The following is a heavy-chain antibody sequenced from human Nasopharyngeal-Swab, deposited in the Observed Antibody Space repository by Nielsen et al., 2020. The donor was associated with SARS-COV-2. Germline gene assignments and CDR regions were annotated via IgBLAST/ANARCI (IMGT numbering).Heavy chain of an antibody. CDR1: GFTFSSYG. V-gene: IGHV3-30*03. Sequence: GESLKISCAASGFTFSSYGMHWVRQAPGKGLEWVAVISYDGSNKYYADSVKGRFTISRDNSKNTLYLQMNSLRAEDTAVYYCARVQHSEFLFDYWGQGTLVTVSS. CDR2: ISYDGSNK. J-gene: IGHJ4*02. CDR3: ARVQHSEFLFDY. D-gene: IGHD3-10*01.